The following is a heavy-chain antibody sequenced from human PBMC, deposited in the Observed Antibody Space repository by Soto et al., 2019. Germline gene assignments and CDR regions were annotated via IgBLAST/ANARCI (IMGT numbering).Heavy chain of an antibody. V-gene: IGHV4-34*01. CDR2: INHSGST. J-gene: IGHJ6*02. CDR1: GGSFSGYY. Sequence: PSETLSLTCAVYGGSFSGYYWSWIRQPPGKGLEWIGEINHSGSTNYNPSLKSRVTISVDTSKNQLSLKLSSVTAADTAVYYCARSFSDYYGTNYYYGMDVWGQGTTVTVYS. D-gene: IGHD3-10*01. CDR3: ARSFSDYYGTNYYYGMDV.